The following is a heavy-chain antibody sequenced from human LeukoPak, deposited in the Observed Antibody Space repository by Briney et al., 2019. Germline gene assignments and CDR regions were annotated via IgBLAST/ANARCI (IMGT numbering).Heavy chain of an antibody. V-gene: IGHV4-59*08. CDR3: ARTLYIDYDSRVWYFDL. D-gene: IGHD5-12*01. Sequence: SETLSLTCTVSGDSITSYYWSWIRQPPGKGLEWIGYIYYSGRTNFNPSVKSRVTMSVDTSKDQFSLNLRSVTAAGTAVYYCARTLYIDYDSRVWYFDLWGRGTRVSVSS. CDR1: GDSITSYY. CDR2: IYYSGRT. J-gene: IGHJ2*01.